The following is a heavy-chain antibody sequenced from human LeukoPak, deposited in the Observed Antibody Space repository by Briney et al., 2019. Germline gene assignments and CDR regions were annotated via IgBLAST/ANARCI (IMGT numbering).Heavy chain of an antibody. CDR3: ASILILEWPGFDY. CDR1: GYTFTSYG. J-gene: IGHJ4*02. V-gene: IGHV1-18*01. D-gene: IGHD2-15*01. Sequence: ASVKVSCKASGYTFTSYGISWVRQAPGQGLEWMGWISAYNGNTNYAQKLQGRVTMTTDTSTSTAHMELRSLRSDDTAVYYCASILILEWPGFDYWGQGTLVTVSS. CDR2: ISAYNGNT.